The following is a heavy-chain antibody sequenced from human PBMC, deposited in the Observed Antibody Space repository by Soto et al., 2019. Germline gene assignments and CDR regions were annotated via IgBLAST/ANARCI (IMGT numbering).Heavy chain of an antibody. Sequence: PGXSLRLSCAASGFTFSSYGMHWFRQAPGNGLEWVAVISYDGSNKYYADSVKGRFTISRDNSKNTLYLQMNSLRAEDSAVYYCAKDGQRWLQLVSAMDVWGQGTTVTVSS. V-gene: IGHV3-30*18. J-gene: IGHJ6*02. D-gene: IGHD5-12*01. CDR2: ISYDGSNK. CDR1: GFTFSSYG. CDR3: AKDGQRWLQLVSAMDV.